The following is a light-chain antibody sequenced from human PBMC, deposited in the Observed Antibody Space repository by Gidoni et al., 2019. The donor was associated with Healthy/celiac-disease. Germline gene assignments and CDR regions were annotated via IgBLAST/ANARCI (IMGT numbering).Light chain of an antibody. J-gene: IGKJ2*01. Sequence: EIVLTQSPANLSLSPGERATLSCRASPSVSSYLDWYQQKPGQAPRLLIYDASNRATGIPARFSGSGSGTDFTLTISSLEPEDFAVYYCQQRSNWPRTFGQGTKLEIK. CDR1: PSVSSY. CDR2: DAS. V-gene: IGKV3-11*01. CDR3: QQRSNWPRT.